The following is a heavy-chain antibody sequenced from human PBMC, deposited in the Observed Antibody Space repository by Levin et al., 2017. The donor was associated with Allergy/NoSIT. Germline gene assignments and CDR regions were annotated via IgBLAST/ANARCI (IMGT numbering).Heavy chain of an antibody. V-gene: IGHV4-59*08. CDR3: ARLGVLVRGVPDAFDS. CDR2: IYYSGST. CDR1: GGSISSYY. J-gene: IGHJ3*02. D-gene: IGHD3-10*01. Sequence: SQTLSLSCTVSGGSISSYYWSWIRQPPGKGLEWIGYIYYSGSTNYNPSLKSRVTISVDTSKNQFSLKLSSVTAADTAVYYCARLGVLVRGVPDAFDSWGQGTMVTVSS.